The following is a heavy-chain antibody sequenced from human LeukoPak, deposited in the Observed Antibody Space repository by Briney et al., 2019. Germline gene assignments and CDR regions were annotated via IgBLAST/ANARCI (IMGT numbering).Heavy chain of an antibody. CDR2: ISGSGGST. J-gene: IGHJ4*02. D-gene: IGHD3-22*01. Sequence: PGGSLRLSCAASGFTFSSYAMSWVRQAPGKGLEWVSAISGSGGSTYYADSVKGRFTISRDNSKNTLYLQMNSLKAEDTAVYYCAKDFSYYDSSGYNYWGQGTLVTVSS. CDR3: AKDFSYYDSSGYNY. V-gene: IGHV3-23*01. CDR1: GFTFSSYA.